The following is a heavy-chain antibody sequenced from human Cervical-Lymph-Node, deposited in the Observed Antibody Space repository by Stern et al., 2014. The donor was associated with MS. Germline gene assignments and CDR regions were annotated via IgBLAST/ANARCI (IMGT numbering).Heavy chain of an antibody. Sequence: QLQLQESGPGLVKPSETLSLTCTVSGDSITSSSYYWGWIRQPPGKGLEWIGTIYYSGSTYYNPSLKSRVTMSVDTSKNQFPLNLSSVTAADTAVYYCARSFPHYDILAGNRDINFDSWGQGTLVTVSS. CDR1: GDSITSSSYY. V-gene: IGHV4-39*01. CDR3: ARSFPHYDILAGNRDINFDS. J-gene: IGHJ4*02. CDR2: IYYSGST. D-gene: IGHD3-9*01.